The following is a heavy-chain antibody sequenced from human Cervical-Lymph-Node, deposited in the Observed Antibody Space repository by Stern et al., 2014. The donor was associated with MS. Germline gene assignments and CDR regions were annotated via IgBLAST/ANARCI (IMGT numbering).Heavy chain of an antibody. J-gene: IGHJ4*02. Sequence: QVQLVQSGSELKKPGTSVKVSCKASGYTFTDYGINWVRQAPGQGLAWMGWLNTNTGIPTYAQAFTGRFVFSFDASVSTAYLHISSLRAADTAVYYCARLRVGNITRDYWGLGTLVTVSP. CDR1: GYTFTDYG. CDR3: ARLRVGNITRDY. V-gene: IGHV7-4-1*02. CDR2: LNTNTGIP. D-gene: IGHD3-3*01.